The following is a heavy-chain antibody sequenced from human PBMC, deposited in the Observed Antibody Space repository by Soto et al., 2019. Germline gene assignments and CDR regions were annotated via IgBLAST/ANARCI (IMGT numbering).Heavy chain of an antibody. CDR3: ARLGPDYDFWSGYYHPGYYYYYMDV. J-gene: IGHJ6*03. Sequence: ASVKVACKVSGYTLTELSMHWVRQAPGKGLEWMGGFDPEDGETIYAQKFQGRVTMTEDTSTDTAYMELSSLRSEDTAVYYCARLGPDYDFWSGYYHPGYYYYYMDVWGKGTTVTVSS. V-gene: IGHV1-24*01. D-gene: IGHD3-3*01. CDR2: FDPEDGET. CDR1: GYTLTELS.